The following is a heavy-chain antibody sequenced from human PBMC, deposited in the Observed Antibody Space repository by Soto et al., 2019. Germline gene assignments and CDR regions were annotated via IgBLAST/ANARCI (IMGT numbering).Heavy chain of an antibody. CDR3: VREAVGYGLDV. D-gene: IGHD6-19*01. Sequence: QVQLVQSGAEVKKPGSSVKVSCKISGGTFSNYGISWVRQAPGQGLEWMGGIIPIFGTTNYAQKFQGRVPITADESTSTAYMELSSLRSEDTAVYYGVREAVGYGLDVWGQGTPVTVSS. J-gene: IGHJ6*02. CDR1: GGTFSNYG. CDR2: IIPIFGTT. V-gene: IGHV1-69*01.